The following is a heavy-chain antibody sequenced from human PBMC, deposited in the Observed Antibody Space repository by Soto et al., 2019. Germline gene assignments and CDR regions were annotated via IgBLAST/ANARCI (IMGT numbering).Heavy chain of an antibody. D-gene: IGHD3-10*01. CDR3: ARDGSGRPGYYGMDV. CDR1: GFTFSSYS. CDR2: ISSSSSYI. J-gene: IGHJ6*02. Sequence: GGSLRLSCAASGFTFSSYSMNWVRQAPGKGLEWVSSISSSSSYIYYADSVKGRFTISRDNAKNSLYLQMNSLRAEDTAVYYCARDGSGRPGYYGMDVWGQGTTVTVSS. V-gene: IGHV3-21*01.